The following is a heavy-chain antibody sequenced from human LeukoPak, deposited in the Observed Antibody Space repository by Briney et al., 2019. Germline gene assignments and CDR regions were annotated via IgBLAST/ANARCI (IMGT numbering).Heavy chain of an antibody. CDR1: GFTFSSYG. J-gene: IGHJ3*02. V-gene: IGHV3-33*01. D-gene: IGHD2-21*02. Sequence: GRSLRLSCAASGFTFSSYGMHWVRQAPGKGLEWVAVIWYDGSNKYYADSVKGRFTISRDSSKNTLYLQMNSLRAEDTAVYYCAREGDRAAFDIWGQGTMVTVSS. CDR2: IWYDGSNK. CDR3: AREGDRAAFDI.